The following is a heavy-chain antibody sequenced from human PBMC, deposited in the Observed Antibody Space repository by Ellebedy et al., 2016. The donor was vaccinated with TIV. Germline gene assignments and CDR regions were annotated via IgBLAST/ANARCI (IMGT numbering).Heavy chain of an antibody. D-gene: IGHD2-8*01. CDR3: ARRSVWSYYFDY. Sequence: MPSETLSLTCTVSGGSISSSSSYWGWIRQPPGKGLERTGSIYYSGSTYYNPSLKSRVTISVDTSKNQFSLKLSSVTAADTAVYYCARRSVWSYYFDYWGQGTLVIVSS. CDR2: IYYSGST. V-gene: IGHV4-39*01. CDR1: GGSISSSSSY. J-gene: IGHJ4*02.